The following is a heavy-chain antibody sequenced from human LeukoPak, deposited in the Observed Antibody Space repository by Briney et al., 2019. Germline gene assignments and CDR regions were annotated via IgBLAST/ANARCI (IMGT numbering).Heavy chain of an antibody. V-gene: IGHV1-8*03. D-gene: IGHD6-19*01. J-gene: IGHJ3*02. CDR2: MNPNSGNT. CDR3: ARGGVRSSGWSWRGHDAFDI. CDR1: VYTYTGYY. Sequence: ASVKVSRKASVYTYTGYYMHWVRQAPGQGLEWMGWMNPNSGNTGYAQKFQGRVTITRNTSISTAYMELSSLRSEDTAVYYCARGGVRSSGWSWRGHDAFDIWGQGTMVTVSS.